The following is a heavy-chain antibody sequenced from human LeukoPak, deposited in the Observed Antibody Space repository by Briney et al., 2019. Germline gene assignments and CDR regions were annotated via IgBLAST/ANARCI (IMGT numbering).Heavy chain of an antibody. CDR2: ISSSSSYT. CDR3: ARPRGSGSYYDNWFDP. V-gene: IGHV3-11*06. D-gene: IGHD3-10*01. Sequence: GGSLRLSCAASGFTFSDYYMSWIRQAPGKGLEWVSYISSSSSYTNYADSVKGRFTISRDNAKNSLYLQMNSLRAGDTAVYYCARPRGSGSYYDNWFDPWGQGTLVTVSS. J-gene: IGHJ5*02. CDR1: GFTFSDYY.